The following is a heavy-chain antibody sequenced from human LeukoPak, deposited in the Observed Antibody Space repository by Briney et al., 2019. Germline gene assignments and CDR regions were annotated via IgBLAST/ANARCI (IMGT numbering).Heavy chain of an antibody. J-gene: IGHJ5*02. CDR1: GYTFTSYY. D-gene: IGHD6-19*01. V-gene: IGHV1-46*01. CDR3: ARESGSSGWYNWFDP. CDR2: INPSGGST. Sequence: ASVKVSCKASGYTFTSYYMHWVRQAPGQGLEWMGRINPSGGSTSYAQNFQGRVTMTRDMSTSTVYMELSSLRSEDTAVYYCARESGSSGWYNWFDPWGQGTLVTVSS.